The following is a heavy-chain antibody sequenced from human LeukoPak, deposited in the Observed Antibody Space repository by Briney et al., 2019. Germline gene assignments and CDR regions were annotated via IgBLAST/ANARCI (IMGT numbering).Heavy chain of an antibody. CDR2: IHGSLVVI. D-gene: IGHD1/OR15-1a*01. Sequence: RGSLRLSCAASGFTFSRHSFNCVGQAPGKGLQWVSYIHGSLVVIYYADSVKGRFTVSRDNAKNSLSLHRVTLKAKDTAVYYCARDGSNGQQHY. J-gene: IGHJ6*01. CDR1: GFTFSRHS. CDR3: ARDGSNGQQHY. V-gene: IGHV3-48*01.